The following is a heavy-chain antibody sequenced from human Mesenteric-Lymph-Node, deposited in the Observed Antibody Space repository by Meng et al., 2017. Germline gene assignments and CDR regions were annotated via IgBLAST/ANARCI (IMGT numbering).Heavy chain of an antibody. Sequence: HVLLQQSGRGLVQASQTLFLTCQVYGGSNRNDYWSWIRQPAGKGLEWIGRIYASVSTNYNPSLRTRITMSVDTSKSQFSLKLTSITAADTAVYYCVRDGSSSSGGTLWGRGTLVTVSS. J-gene: IGHJ2*01. CDR2: IYASVST. CDR1: GGSNRNDY. V-gene: IGHV4-4*07. D-gene: IGHD2-2*01. CDR3: VRDGSSSSGGTL.